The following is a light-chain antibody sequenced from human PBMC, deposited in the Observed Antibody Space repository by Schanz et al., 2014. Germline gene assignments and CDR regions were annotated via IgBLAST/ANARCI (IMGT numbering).Light chain of an antibody. V-gene: IGLV2-11*01. CDR1: SSDVGGYNY. CDR3: QSYDNNLRGV. CDR2: DVT. Sequence: QSALTQPRSVSGSPGQSVTISCTGTSSDVGGYNYVSWYKQLPGKAPKLMISDVTKRPSGVPDRFSGSKSGNTASLTISGLQAEDEADYYCQSYDNNLRGVFGGGTKLTVL. J-gene: IGLJ3*02.